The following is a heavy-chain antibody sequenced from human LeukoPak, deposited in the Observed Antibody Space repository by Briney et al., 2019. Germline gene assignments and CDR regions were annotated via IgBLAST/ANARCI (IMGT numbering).Heavy chain of an antibody. CDR3: ARDAGYYYASGYSFDY. CDR2: IYTSGST. D-gene: IGHD3-10*01. J-gene: IGHJ4*02. CDR1: GGSISSSSYY. Sequence: SETLSLTCTVSGGSISSSSYYWGWIRQPAGKGLEWIGRIYTSGSTNYNPSLKSRVTISVDTSKNQFSLKLSSVTAADTAVYYCARDAGYYYASGYSFDYWGQGTLVTVSS. V-gene: IGHV4-61*02.